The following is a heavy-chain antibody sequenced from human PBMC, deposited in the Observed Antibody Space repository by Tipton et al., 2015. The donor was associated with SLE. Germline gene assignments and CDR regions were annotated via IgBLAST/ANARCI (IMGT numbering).Heavy chain of an antibody. CDR1: GYSISDHL. Sequence: GLVKPSETLSLTCGVSGYSISDHLWGWIRQPPGKGLEWIGSLSQSGSTVYNPSLKSRVTISEDTSKNQVSLNLRSVTAADTAVYYCARDVRTPFWGLDHWGQGTLVTVSS. D-gene: IGHD1-14*01. V-gene: IGHV4-38-2*02. CDR2: LSQSGST. J-gene: IGHJ5*02. CDR3: ARDVRTPFWGLDH.